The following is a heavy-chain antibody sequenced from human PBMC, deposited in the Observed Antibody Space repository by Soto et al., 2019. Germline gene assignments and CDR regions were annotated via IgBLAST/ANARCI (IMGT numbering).Heavy chain of an antibody. CDR2: IYPGDSDT. CDR3: ARRGYSYGLDV. V-gene: IGHV5-51*01. Sequence: EVQLVQCGAEVKKPGESLKISCKGSGYNFATYWIAWVRQLPGKGPEWMGIIYPGDSDTSYSPSFQGQVTISVDKSISTAYLQWNSLKASDTAVYYCARRGYSYGLDVWGQGTKVTVSS. D-gene: IGHD5-18*01. J-gene: IGHJ6*02. CDR1: GYNFATYW.